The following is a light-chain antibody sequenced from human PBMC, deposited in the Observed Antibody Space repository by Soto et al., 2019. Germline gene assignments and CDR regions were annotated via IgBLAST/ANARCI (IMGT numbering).Light chain of an antibody. CDR3: QQYDSYSLT. J-gene: IGKJ4*01. Sequence: IRMTQSPSTLSASVGDRVTITCRAIQTINKWLAWYQRKPGNAPKLLIYDASSLESGVPSRFSGSGSGAEFTLTISSLQPDDFATYYCQQYDSYSLTFGGGTKVEIK. CDR1: QTINKW. V-gene: IGKV1-5*01. CDR2: DAS.